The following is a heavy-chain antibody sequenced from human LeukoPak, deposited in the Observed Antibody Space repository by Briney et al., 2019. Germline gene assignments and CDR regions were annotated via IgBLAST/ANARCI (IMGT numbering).Heavy chain of an antibody. Sequence: SVKVSCKASGGTFSSYAISWVRQAPGQGLEWMGGIIPIFGTANYAQKFQGRVTITTDESTSTAYMELSSLRSEDTAVYYCAGLSYYDFWSGYYTSYYYYMDVWGKGTTVTVSS. CDR3: AGLSYYDFWSGYYTSYYYYMDV. D-gene: IGHD3-3*01. V-gene: IGHV1-69*05. J-gene: IGHJ6*03. CDR1: GGTFSSYA. CDR2: IIPIFGTA.